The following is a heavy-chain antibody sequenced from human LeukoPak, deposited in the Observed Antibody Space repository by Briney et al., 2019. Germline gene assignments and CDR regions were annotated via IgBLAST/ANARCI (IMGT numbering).Heavy chain of an antibody. J-gene: IGHJ6*03. CDR1: GGSFSGYY. V-gene: IGHV4-34*01. Sequence: SETLSLTCAVYGGSFSGYYWSWIRQPPGKGLEWIGEINHSGSTNYNPSLKSRVTISVDTSKNQFSLKLSSVTAADTAVYYCARLRGSGWPHYYYYYYMDVWGKGTTVTISS. CDR3: ARLRGSGWPHYYYYYYMDV. D-gene: IGHD6-19*01. CDR2: INHSGST.